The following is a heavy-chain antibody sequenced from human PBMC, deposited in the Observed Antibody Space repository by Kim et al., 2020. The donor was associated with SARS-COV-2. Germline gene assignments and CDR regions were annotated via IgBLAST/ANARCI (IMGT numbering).Heavy chain of an antibody. CDR2: ISYDVSNK. Sequence: GGSLRLSCAASGFTFSSYGMHWVRQAPGKGLEWVAVISYDVSNKYYADSVRGRFTISRDNSKNRLYLRMNSLRAEDTAVYYCTRDQGPLGRDGEGWYFDYWGQGTLVTVSA. J-gene: IGHJ4*02. D-gene: IGHD4-17*01. CDR1: GFTFSSYG. V-gene: IGHV3-33*05. CDR3: TRDQGPLGRDGEGWYFDY.